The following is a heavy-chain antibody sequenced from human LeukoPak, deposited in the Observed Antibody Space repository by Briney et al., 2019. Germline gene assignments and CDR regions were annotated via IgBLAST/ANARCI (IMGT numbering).Heavy chain of an antibody. J-gene: IGHJ4*02. CDR3: ARDGSGYSSGWYDY. CDR1: GFTFSTYA. CDR2: IYSGGST. Sequence: SGGSLRLSCAASGFTFSTYAMSWVRRAPGKGLEWVSVIYSGGSTYYADSVKGRFTISRDNSKNTLYLQMNSLRAEDTAVYYCARDGSGYSSGWYDYWGQGTLVTVSS. V-gene: IGHV3-66*01. D-gene: IGHD6-19*01.